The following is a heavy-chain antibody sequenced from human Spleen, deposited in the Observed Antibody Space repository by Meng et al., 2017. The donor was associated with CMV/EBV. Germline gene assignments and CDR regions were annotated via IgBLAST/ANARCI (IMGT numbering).Heavy chain of an antibody. CDR2: ISDYNGNT. CDR1: GYTFTSYG. D-gene: IGHD2-2*01. V-gene: IGHV1-18*01. Sequence: ASGYTFTSYGSSWVRQAPEQGVEWMGWISDYNGNTNYEQKLQGRVTMTTDTSTSTAYMELRSMRSDDTAVYYCARDSWDIVVVPADYWGQGTLVTVSS. J-gene: IGHJ4*02. CDR3: ARDSWDIVVVPADY.